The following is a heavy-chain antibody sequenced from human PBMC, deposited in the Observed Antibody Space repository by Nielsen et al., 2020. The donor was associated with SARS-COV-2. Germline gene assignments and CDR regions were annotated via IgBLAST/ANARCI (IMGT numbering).Heavy chain of an antibody. J-gene: IGHJ6*03. Sequence: GGSLRLSCAASGFTFSSYGMHWVRQAPGKGLEWVAVISYDGSNKYYADSVKGRFTISRDNSKNTLYLQMNSLRAEDTAVYYCAKDRAASGYYYYMDVWGKGTTVTVSS. CDR3: AKDRAASGYYYYMDV. CDR1: GFTFSSYG. V-gene: IGHV3-30*18. D-gene: IGHD3-10*01. CDR2: ISYDGSNK.